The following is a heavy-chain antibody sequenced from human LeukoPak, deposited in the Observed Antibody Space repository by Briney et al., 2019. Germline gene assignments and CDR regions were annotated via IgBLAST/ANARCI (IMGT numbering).Heavy chain of an antibody. CDR1: GFTFSSYG. D-gene: IGHD3-3*01. CDR2: IRYDGSNK. V-gene: IGHV3-30*02. CDR3: AKGRHYDFWSGYKFDY. J-gene: IGHJ4*02. Sequence: GGSLRLSCAASGFTFSSYGMHWVRQAPGKGLEWVAFIRYDGSNKYYADSVKGRFTISRDNSKNTLYLQMNSLRAEDTAVYYCAKGRHYDFWSGYKFDYWGQGTLVTVSS.